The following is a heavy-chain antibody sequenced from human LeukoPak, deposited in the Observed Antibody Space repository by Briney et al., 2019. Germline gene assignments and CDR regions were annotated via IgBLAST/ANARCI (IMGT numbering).Heavy chain of an antibody. J-gene: IGHJ4*02. D-gene: IGHD3-22*01. V-gene: IGHV3-74*01. Sequence: PGGSLRLSCAASGFTFSAYWMHWVRQAPGKGLVWVSRINSDGSTINYADSVKGRFTISRDNAKNTLYLQMNILRAEDTAVYYCARDLELVYYDSSGYDYWGRGTQVSVSS. CDR1: GFTFSAYW. CDR3: ARDLELVYYDSSGYDY. CDR2: INSDGSTI.